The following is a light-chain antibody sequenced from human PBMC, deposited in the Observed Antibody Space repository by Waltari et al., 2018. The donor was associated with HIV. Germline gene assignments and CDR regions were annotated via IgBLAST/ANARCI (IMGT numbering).Light chain of an antibody. CDR1: QTVSYTSNDKSY. V-gene: IGKV4-1*01. CDR2: GAS. J-gene: IGKJ4*01. CDR3: QQYYTTPL. Sequence: VLTQSPEFLTVSQGERATINCTSSQTVSYTSNDKSYLAWYQQQPGQPPKLLVSGASSRHPGVPDRFSGSGSGTSFTLTIDNLQPEDVGIYYCQQYYTTPLFGRGTKVEI.